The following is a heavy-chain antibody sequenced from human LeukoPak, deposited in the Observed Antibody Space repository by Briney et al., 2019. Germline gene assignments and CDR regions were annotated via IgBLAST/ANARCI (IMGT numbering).Heavy chain of an antibody. D-gene: IGHD4-23*01. CDR3: ARGSYGGISFDY. V-gene: IGHV4-59*01. CDR2: IYYSGST. J-gene: IGHJ4*02. CDR1: GDPISGNY. Sequence: SETLSLTCTVSGDPISGNYWIWIRQPPGKGLEGIGYIYYSGSTNYNPSLKSRVTISVDTSKNQFSLKLSSVTAADTAVYYCARGSYGGISFDYWGQGTLVTVSS.